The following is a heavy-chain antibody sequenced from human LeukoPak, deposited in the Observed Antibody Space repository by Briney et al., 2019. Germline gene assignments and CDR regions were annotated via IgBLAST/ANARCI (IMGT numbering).Heavy chain of an antibody. J-gene: IGHJ2*01. V-gene: IGHV4-34*01. Sequence: SETLSLTCGVSSGSLSGYYWRWIRQPPGGGLEWIGEINYSGSPNYNPSLKSRVTISGDTSKKQFSLNLTSVTAADPGAYYCARGVDLWGRGTPVTVSS. CDR2: INYSGSP. CDR3: ARGVDL. CDR1: SGSLSGYY.